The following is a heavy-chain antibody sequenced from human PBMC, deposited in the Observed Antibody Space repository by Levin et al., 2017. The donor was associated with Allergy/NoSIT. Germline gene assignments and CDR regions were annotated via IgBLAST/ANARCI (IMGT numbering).Heavy chain of an antibody. D-gene: IGHD6-13*01. CDR3: AKGKSYSSSWYLYYFDY. CDR1: GFTFSSYA. V-gene: IGHV3-23*01. CDR2: ISGSGGST. J-gene: IGHJ4*02. Sequence: GGSLRLSCAASGFTFSSYAMSWVRQAPGKGLEWVSAISGSGGSTYYADSVKGRFTISRDNSKNTLYLQMNSLRAEDTAVYYCAKGKSYSSSWYLYYFDYWGQGTLVTVSS.